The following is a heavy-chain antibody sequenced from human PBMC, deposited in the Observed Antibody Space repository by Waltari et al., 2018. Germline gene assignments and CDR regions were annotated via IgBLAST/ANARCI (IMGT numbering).Heavy chain of an antibody. V-gene: IGHV3-53*01. J-gene: IGHJ3*02. CDR1: GFTIGRHQ. D-gene: IGHD2-15*01. CDR2: IWSGGST. Sequence: VQLVGSVGGLIKPAGSLRLSCSASGFTIGRHQLSWLGKAPGKGLEWVSVIWSGGSTYYADSVKGRFTISRDNSKNTLYLQMNSLRAEDTAVYYCARDRGLAGPAFDIWGQGKMVTVSS. CDR3: ARDRGLAGPAFDI.